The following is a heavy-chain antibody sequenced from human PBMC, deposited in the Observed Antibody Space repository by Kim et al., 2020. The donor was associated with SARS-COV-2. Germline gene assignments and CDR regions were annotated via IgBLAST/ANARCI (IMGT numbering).Heavy chain of an antibody. Sequence: GGSLRLSCAASGFTFDDYGMSWVRQAPGKGLEWVSGINWNGGSTGYADSVKGRFTISRDNAKNSLYLQMNSLRAEDTALYHCARGWDIVLMFSARGQGTLVTVSS. D-gene: IGHD2-8*01. CDR1: GFTFDDYG. CDR2: INWNGGST. J-gene: IGHJ4*02. CDR3: ARGWDIVLMFSA. V-gene: IGHV3-20*01.